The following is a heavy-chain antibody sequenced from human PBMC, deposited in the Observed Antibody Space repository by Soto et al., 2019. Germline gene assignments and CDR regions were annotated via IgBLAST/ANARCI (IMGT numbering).Heavy chain of an antibody. Sequence: QLQLVQSGPEVKKPGTSVKVSCKASGFTFTSSAVQWVRQARGQRLEWIGWIVVGSGNTNYAQKFQERVTITRDMSTSTAYMELSSLRSEDTAVYYCAADYYDSSGRGSYYYYGMDVWGQGTTVTVSS. D-gene: IGHD3-22*01. CDR1: GFTFTSSA. CDR2: IVVGSGNT. V-gene: IGHV1-58*01. CDR3: AADYYDSSGRGSYYYYGMDV. J-gene: IGHJ6*02.